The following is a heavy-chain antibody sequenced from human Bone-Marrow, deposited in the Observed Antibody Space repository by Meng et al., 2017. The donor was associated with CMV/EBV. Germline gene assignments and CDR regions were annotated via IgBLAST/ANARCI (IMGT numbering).Heavy chain of an antibody. CDR1: GFTFSSYW. V-gene: IGHV3-21*01. CDR2: ISSSSSYI. J-gene: IGHJ5*02. CDR3: AKDRSANWFDP. Sequence: GGSLRLSCAASGFTFSSYWMHWVRQAPGKGLEWVSSISSSSSYIYYADSVKGRFTISRDNAKNSLYLQMNSLRAEDTAVYYCAKDRSANWFDPWGQGTLVTVYS.